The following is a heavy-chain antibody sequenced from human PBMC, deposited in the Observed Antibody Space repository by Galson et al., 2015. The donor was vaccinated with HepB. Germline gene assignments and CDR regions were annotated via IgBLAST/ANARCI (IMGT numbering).Heavy chain of an antibody. D-gene: IGHD2-8*01. V-gene: IGHV3-30*04. J-gene: IGHJ4*02. CDR2: ISYDGSNK. CDR3: ARESGPQW. Sequence: SLRLSCAASGFTFSSYAMHWVRQAPGKGLEWVAVISYDGSNKYYADSVKGRFTISRDNSKNTLYLQMNSLRAEDTAVYYCARESGPQWGGQGTLVTVSS. CDR1: GFTFSSYA.